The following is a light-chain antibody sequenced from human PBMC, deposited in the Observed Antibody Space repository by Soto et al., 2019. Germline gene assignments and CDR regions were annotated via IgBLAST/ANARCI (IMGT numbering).Light chain of an antibody. J-gene: IGKJ4*01. CDR3: QQDYSPPLT. CDR1: QTILHNSNKKNY. V-gene: IGKV4-1*01. Sequence: DIVMTQSPDSLAVSLGERATFNCNSSQTILHNSNKKNYLAWYQQKPGQSPKLLLYLASTRESGVPDRFSGSGVGTVLTLPLRSLQAGEVAVYFCQQDYSPPLTFGGGTKVEIK. CDR2: LAS.